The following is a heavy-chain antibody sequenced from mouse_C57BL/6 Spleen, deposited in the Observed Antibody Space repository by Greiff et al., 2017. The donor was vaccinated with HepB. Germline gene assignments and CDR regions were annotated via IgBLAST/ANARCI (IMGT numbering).Heavy chain of an antibody. CDR1: GYTFTSYW. CDR3: ARGESTVVERENYFDY. CDR2: IDPSDSYT. J-gene: IGHJ2*01. V-gene: IGHV1-59*01. Sequence: VQLQQPGAELVRPGTSVKLSCKASGYTFTSYWMHWVKQRPGQGLVWIGVIDPSDSYTNYNQKFKGKATLTVDTSSSTAYMQLSSLTSEDSAVYYCARGESTVVERENYFDYWGQGTTLTVSS. D-gene: IGHD1-1*01.